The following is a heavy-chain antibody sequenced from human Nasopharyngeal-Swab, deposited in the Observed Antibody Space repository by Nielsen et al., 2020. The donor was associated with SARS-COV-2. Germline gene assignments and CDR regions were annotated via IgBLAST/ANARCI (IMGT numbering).Heavy chain of an antibody. CDR3: ARHARWAFDI. J-gene: IGHJ3*02. CDR1: GGSISSRSYY. CDR2: IYDSGST. D-gene: IGHD3-16*01. V-gene: IGHV4-39*01. Sequence: SETLSPTCTVSGGSISSRSYYWGGIRQPPGKGREWIGSIYDSGSTYYNPSLKSRVTISVDTSKNQFSLKLSSVTAADTAVYYCARHARWAFDIWGQGTMVTVSS.